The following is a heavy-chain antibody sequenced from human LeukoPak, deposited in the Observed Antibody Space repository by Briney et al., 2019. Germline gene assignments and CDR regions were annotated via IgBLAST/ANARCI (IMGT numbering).Heavy chain of an antibody. Sequence: GASVKVSCKASGYTFTDYYFHWVRQAPGQGLEWMGWINPNSGGTNYAQKFQGRVTTTRDTSISTAYMELSSLTSDDTAVYYCARNRYGYNFGYWAQGTLVTVSS. V-gene: IGHV1-2*02. CDR2: INPNSGGT. CDR3: ARNRYGYNFGY. J-gene: IGHJ4*02. CDR1: GYTFTDYY. D-gene: IGHD5-24*01.